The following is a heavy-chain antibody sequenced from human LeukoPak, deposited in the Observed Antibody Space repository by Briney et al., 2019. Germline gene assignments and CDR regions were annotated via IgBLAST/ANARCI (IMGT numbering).Heavy chain of an antibody. D-gene: IGHD2-2*01. CDR2: INHSGST. CDR3: ARRMGSTSLNWFDP. Sequence: SETLSLTCAVYGGSFSGYYRSWIRQPPGKGLEWIGEINHSGSTNYNPSLKSRVTISVDTSKNQFSLKLSSVTAADTAVYYCARRMGSTSLNWFDPRGQGTLVTVSS. J-gene: IGHJ5*02. CDR1: GGSFSGYY. V-gene: IGHV4-34*01.